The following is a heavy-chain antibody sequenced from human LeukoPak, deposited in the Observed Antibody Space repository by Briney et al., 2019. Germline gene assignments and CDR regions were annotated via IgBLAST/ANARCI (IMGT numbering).Heavy chain of an antibody. D-gene: IGHD3-9*01. CDR2: INHSGST. CDR3: ASNYDILTGSSD. J-gene: IGHJ4*02. V-gene: IGHV4-34*01. CDR1: GGSFSGYY. Sequence: SEILSLTCAVYGGSFSGYYWSWIRQPPGKGLEWIGEINHSGSTNYNPSLKSRVTISVDTSKNQFSLKLSSVTAADTAVYYCASNYDILTGSSDWGQGTLVTVSS.